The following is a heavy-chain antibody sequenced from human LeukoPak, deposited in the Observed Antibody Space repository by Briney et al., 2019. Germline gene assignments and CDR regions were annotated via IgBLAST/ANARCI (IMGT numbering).Heavy chain of an antibody. Sequence: PGGSLRLSCAASGFTFSSYWMHWVRQAPGKGLVWVSRINSDGSSTSYADSVKGRCTISRDNAKNTLYLQMNSLRAEDTAVYYCARAESSSWYLGGGYYYYMDVWGEGTTVTVSS. CDR1: GFTFSSYW. J-gene: IGHJ6*03. D-gene: IGHD6-13*01. CDR3: ARAESSSWYLGGGYYYYMDV. V-gene: IGHV3-74*01. CDR2: INSDGSST.